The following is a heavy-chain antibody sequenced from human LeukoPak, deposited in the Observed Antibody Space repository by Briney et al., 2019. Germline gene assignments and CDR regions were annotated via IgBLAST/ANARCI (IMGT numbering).Heavy chain of an antibody. CDR3: ARDGAAAGTPFDY. CDR2: IYYSGST. Sequence: PSETLSLTCTVSGGSISSGGYYWSWIRQHPGKGLEWIGYIYYSGSTYYNPSLKSRVTISVDTSKNQFSLKLSSVTAADTAVYYCARDGAAAGTPFDYWGQGTLVTVSS. V-gene: IGHV4-31*03. CDR1: GGSISSGGYY. J-gene: IGHJ4*02. D-gene: IGHD6-13*01.